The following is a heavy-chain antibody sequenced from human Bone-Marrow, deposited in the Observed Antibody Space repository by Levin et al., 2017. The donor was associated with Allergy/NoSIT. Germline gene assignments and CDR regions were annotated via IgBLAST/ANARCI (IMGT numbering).Heavy chain of an antibody. V-gene: IGHV1-46*01. CDR1: GYTFVSYY. J-gene: IGHJ5*02. Sequence: GESLKISCKATGYTFVSYYMHWVRQAPGQGLEWMGIINPSGGYTGLAQNFQGRVTMTRDTSTSTAYMELSSLRSEDTAVYFCARERKQLVSGIMYSWFDPWGQGTLVTVSS. D-gene: IGHD3-16*01. CDR3: ARERKQLVSGIMYSWFDP. CDR2: INPSGGYT.